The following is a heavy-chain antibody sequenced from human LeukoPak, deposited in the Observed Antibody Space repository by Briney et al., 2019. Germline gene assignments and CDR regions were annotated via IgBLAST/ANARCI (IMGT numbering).Heavy chain of an antibody. CDR1: GVIVRSNY. D-gene: IGHD3-10*01. J-gene: IGHJ4*02. CDR3: ATRRFGELTY. CDR2: LYHGGST. Sequence: GGSLRLSCVGSGVIVRSNYMTWVRQAPGKGREWVSILYHGGSTYYADSVKGRFSISRDTSKNTLYLQMNSLRVEDTAVYYCATRRFGELTYWGQGTLVTVSS. V-gene: IGHV3-66*01.